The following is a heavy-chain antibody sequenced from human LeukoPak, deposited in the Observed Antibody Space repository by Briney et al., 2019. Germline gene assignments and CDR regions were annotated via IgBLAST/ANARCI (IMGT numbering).Heavy chain of an antibody. V-gene: IGHV3-21*01. J-gene: IGHJ4*02. D-gene: IGHD2-2*01. CDR1: GFTFSSYS. Sequence: GGSPRLSCAASGFTFSSYSMNWVRQAPGKGLEWVSSISSSSSYIYYADSVKGRFTISRDNAKNSLYPQMNSLRAEDTAVYYCARVVPAAMGIDYWGQGTLVTVSS. CDR3: ARVVPAAMGIDY. CDR2: ISSSSSYI.